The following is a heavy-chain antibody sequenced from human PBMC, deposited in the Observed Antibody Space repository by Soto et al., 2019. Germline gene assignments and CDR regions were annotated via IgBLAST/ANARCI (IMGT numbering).Heavy chain of an antibody. J-gene: IGHJ4*02. Sequence: GASVKVSCKASGGTFSSYAISWVRQASGQGLEWMGGIIPIFGTANYAQKFQGRVTITADESTSTAYMELSSLRSEDTAVYYCARVNCGGDCYSSYVYWGQGTLVTVS. D-gene: IGHD2-21*02. CDR2: IIPIFGTA. V-gene: IGHV1-69*13. CDR3: ARVNCGGDCYSSYVY. CDR1: GGTFSSYA.